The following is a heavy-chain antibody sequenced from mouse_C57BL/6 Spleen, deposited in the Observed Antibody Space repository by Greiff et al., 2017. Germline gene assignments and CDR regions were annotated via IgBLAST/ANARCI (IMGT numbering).Heavy chain of an antibody. V-gene: IGHV1-9*01. CDR1: GYTFTGYW. CDR3: APSTVVATSPSSYWYFDV. D-gene: IGHD1-1*01. J-gene: IGHJ1*03. CDR2: ILPGSGST. Sequence: VQLQQSGAELMKPGASVKLSCKATGYTFTGYWIEWVKQRPGHGLEWIGEILPGSGSTNYNEKFKGKATFTADTSSNTAYMQLSSLTTEDSAIYYCAPSTVVATSPSSYWYFDVWGTGTTVTVSS.